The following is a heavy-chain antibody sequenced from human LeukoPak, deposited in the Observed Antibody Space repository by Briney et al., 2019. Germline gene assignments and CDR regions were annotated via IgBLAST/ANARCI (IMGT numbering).Heavy chain of an antibody. Sequence: PSETLPLTCAVSGYSISSGYYWGWIRQPPGKGLEWIGSIYHSGSTYYNPSLKSRVTISVDTSKNQFSLKLSSVTAADTAVYYCAREGGGYYDSSGYYPLQHWVQGTLVTVSS. CDR2: IYHSGST. J-gene: IGHJ1*01. D-gene: IGHD3-22*01. CDR3: AREGGGYYDSSGYYPLQH. CDR1: GYSISSGYY. V-gene: IGHV4-38-2*02.